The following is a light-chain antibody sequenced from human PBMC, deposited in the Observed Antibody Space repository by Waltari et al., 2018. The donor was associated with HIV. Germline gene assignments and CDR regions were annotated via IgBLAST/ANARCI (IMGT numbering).Light chain of an antibody. CDR2: WAS. Sequence: DIVMTQSPDSLPVSLGERATINCTSSRSILHSSDNRNYLAWYQQKPRQPPKLLISWASTREAGVPDRFRGRGSGTAFTLPITRLQAEDGAGYHCQQYFRIPPTFGGGTKVEIK. CDR1: RSILHSSDNRNY. CDR3: QQYFRIPPT. J-gene: IGKJ4*01. V-gene: IGKV4-1*01.